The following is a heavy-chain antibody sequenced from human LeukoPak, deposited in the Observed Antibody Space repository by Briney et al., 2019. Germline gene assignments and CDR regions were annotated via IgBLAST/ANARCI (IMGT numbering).Heavy chain of an antibody. J-gene: IGHJ4*02. CDR3: ARGTKVLLWFGELLFDY. V-gene: IGHV4-34*01. CDR2: INHSGST. D-gene: IGHD3-10*01. Sequence: SETLSLTCAAYGGSFSGYYWSWIRQPPGKGLEWIGEINHSGSTNYNPSLKSRVTISVDTSKNQFSLKLSSVTAADTAVYYCARGTKVLLWFGELLFDYWGQGTLVTVSS. CDR1: GGSFSGYY.